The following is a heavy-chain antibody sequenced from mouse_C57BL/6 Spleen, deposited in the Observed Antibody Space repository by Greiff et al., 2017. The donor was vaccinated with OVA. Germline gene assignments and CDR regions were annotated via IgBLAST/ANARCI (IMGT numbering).Heavy chain of an antibody. CDR2: INPYNGDT. Sequence: VQLQQSGPELVKPGDSVKISCKASGYSFTGYFMNWVMQSHGKSLEWIGRINPYNGDTFYNQKFKGKATLTVDKSSSTAHMELRSLTSEDSAVYYCARSDYGSSYSDYWGQGTTLTVSS. D-gene: IGHD1-1*01. V-gene: IGHV1-20*01. J-gene: IGHJ2*01. CDR3: ARSDYGSSYSDY. CDR1: GYSFTGYF.